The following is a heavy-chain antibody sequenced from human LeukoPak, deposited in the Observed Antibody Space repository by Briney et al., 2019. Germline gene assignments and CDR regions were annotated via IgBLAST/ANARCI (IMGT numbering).Heavy chain of an antibody. CDR2: ICAIGGTT. CDR1: GFTFSSYA. V-gene: IGHV3-23*01. J-gene: IGHJ4*02. CDR3: AKNRGGSCYDGADY. Sequence: GGSLRLSCAASGFTFSSYAMRWVRQAPGKGLEWVSGICAIGGTTYYADFVKGRFTISRDNSKNTLYLQMNSLRLEDTAVYYCAKNRGGSCYDGADYWGQGTLVTVSS. D-gene: IGHD2-15*01.